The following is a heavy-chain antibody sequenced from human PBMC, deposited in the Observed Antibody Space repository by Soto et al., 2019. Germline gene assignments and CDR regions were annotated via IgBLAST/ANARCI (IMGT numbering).Heavy chain of an antibody. CDR3: ARHKGIYYYYMDV. CDR1: GGSISSSNW. Sequence: PSETLSLTCAVSGGSISSSNWWSWVRQPPGKGLEWIGEIYHSGSTNYNPSLKSRVTISVDTSKNQFSLKLSSVTAADTAVYYCARHKGIYYYYMDVWGKGTTVTVSS. V-gene: IGHV4-4*02. J-gene: IGHJ6*03. D-gene: IGHD1-20*01. CDR2: IYHSGST.